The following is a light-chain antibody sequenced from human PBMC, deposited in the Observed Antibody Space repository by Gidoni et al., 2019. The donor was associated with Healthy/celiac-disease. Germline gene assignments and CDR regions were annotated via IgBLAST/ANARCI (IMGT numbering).Light chain of an antibody. CDR1: SSNIGNNY. J-gene: IGLJ7*01. Sequence: QPPSVSAAPGQKVTISCSGSSSNIGNNYVSWYQQLPGTAPKLLIYDNNKRPSGIPDRFSGSKSGTSATLGITGLQTGDEADYYCGTWDSSLSAAVFGGGTQLTVL. V-gene: IGLV1-51*01. CDR2: DNN. CDR3: GTWDSSLSAAV.